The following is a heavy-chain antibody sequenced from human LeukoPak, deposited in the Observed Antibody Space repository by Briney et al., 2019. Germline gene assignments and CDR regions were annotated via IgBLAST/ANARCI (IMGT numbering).Heavy chain of an antibody. J-gene: IGHJ4*02. CDR2: ISSSGSTI. Sequence: PGRSLRLSCAASGFTFSSYEMNWVRQAPGKGLEWVSYISSSGSTIYYADSAKGRFTISRDNAKNSLYLQMNSLRAEDTAVYYCARGPAASGYYDSRGHYGYFDYWGQGTLVTVSS. CDR1: GFTFSSYE. V-gene: IGHV3-48*03. D-gene: IGHD3-22*01. CDR3: ARGPAASGYYDSRGHYGYFDY.